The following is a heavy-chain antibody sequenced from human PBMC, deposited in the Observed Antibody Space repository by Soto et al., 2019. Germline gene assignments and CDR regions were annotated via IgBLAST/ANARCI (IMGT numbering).Heavy chain of an antibody. Sequence: VKVSCNXSGSTFSSYAISSVPQAPGQGLEWMGGIIPIFGTANYAQKFQGRVTITADESTSTAYMELSSLRSEDTAVYYCASNRAMDTPDYWGQGTLVTVSS. J-gene: IGHJ4*02. CDR2: IIPIFGTA. CDR3: ASNRAMDTPDY. D-gene: IGHD5-18*01. V-gene: IGHV1-69*01. CDR1: GSTFSSYA.